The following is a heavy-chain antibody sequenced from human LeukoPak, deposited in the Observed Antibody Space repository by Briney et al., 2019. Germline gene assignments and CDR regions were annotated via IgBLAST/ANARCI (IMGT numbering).Heavy chain of an antibody. CDR3: TRGGRAAAGFFAC. Sequence: GGSLRLTCAASGFTFSDFYMNWIRQAPGKGLEWVSFISSTGGYTNHADSVKGRFTISRDNAKNSLYLQMNSLRAEDTAVYYCTRGGRAAAGFFACWGQGTLVTVSS. V-gene: IGHV3-11*05. D-gene: IGHD6-25*01. J-gene: IGHJ4*02. CDR2: ISSTGGYT. CDR1: GFTFSDFY.